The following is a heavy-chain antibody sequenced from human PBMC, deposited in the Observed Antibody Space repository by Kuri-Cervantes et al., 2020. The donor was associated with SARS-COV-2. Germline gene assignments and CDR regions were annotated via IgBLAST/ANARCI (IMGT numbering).Heavy chain of an antibody. CDR3: ARQMMSTITIFGVVITRHWFDP. Sequence: GSLRLSCAVYGGSFSGYYWSWIRQPPGKGLEWIGSIYYSGSTYYNPSLKSRVTISVDTSKNQFSLKLSSVTAADTAVYYCARQMMSTITIFGVVITRHWFDPWGQGTLVTVSS. CDR1: GGSFSGYY. CDR2: IYYSGST. V-gene: IGHV4-34*01. D-gene: IGHD3-3*01. J-gene: IGHJ5*02.